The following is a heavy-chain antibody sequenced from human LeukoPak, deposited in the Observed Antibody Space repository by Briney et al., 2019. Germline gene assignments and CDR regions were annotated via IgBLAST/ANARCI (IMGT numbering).Heavy chain of an antibody. CDR1: GGSISSHY. J-gene: IGHJ4*02. Sequence: SETLSLTCTVSGGSISSHYWSWIRQPPGKGLEWIGYIYYSGSTNYNPSLKSRVTISVDTSKNQFSLKLRSVTAADTAVYYCAKEAARKNTSSSYDMDVWGQGTLVTVSS. CDR3: AKEAARKNTSSSYDMDV. V-gene: IGHV4-59*11. D-gene: IGHD5-12*01. CDR2: IYYSGST.